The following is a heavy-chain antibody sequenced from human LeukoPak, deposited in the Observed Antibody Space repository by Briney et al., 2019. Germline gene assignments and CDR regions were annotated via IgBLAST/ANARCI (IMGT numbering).Heavy chain of an antibody. CDR3: ARIGYNNSWYETAFDI. CDR1: GFTFSSYS. V-gene: IGHV3-21*01. Sequence: PGGSLRLSCAASGFTFSSYSMNWVRQAPGKGLEWVSSISSSSSYIYYADSVKGRFTISRDNAKNSLYLQMNSLRAEDTAVYYCARIGYNNSWYETAFDIWGQGTVVTVSS. CDR2: ISSSSSYI. J-gene: IGHJ3*02. D-gene: IGHD6-13*01.